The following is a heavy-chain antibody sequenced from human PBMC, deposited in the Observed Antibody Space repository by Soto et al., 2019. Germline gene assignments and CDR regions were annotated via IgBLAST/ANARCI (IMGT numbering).Heavy chain of an antibody. CDR1: GYTFTSYA. V-gene: IGHV1-3*01. Sequence: ASVKVSCKASGYTFTSYAMHWVRQAPGQRLEWMGWINAGSGNTKYSQKFQGRVTITRDTSASTAYMELSSLRSEDTAVYYCARVGYCSGGSCYPPPFDYWGQGTLVTVSS. D-gene: IGHD2-15*01. J-gene: IGHJ4*02. CDR2: INAGSGNT. CDR3: ARVGYCSGGSCYPPPFDY.